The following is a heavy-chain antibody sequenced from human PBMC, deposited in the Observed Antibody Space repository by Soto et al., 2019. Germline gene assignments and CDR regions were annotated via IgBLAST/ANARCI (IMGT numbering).Heavy chain of an antibody. CDR3: ARDVPLNYYDGTFSYYAMDV. D-gene: IGHD3-16*01. V-gene: IGHV1-69*01. Sequence: QVQLVQSGAEVQKPGSSVKVSCKASGGTFSSHAISWVRQAPGQGLEWMGGIIPFFKATNYAQKFQGRVTITADDSTSTAYMDLYSLRSEDTAVYYCARDVPLNYYDGTFSYYAMDVWGQGTTVPVSS. J-gene: IGHJ6*02. CDR2: IIPFFKAT. CDR1: GGTFSSHA.